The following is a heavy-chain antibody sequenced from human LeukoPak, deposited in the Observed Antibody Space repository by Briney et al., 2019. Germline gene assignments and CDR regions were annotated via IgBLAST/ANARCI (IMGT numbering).Heavy chain of an antibody. CDR2: INPNSGGT. CDR3: ARESIAAAGSLYFDY. Sequence: ASVKVSCKASGDTFTGYYMHWVRQAPGQGLEWMGWINPNSGGTNYAQKFQGRVTMTRDTSISTAYMELSRLRSDDTAVYYCARESIAAAGSLYFDYWGQGTLVTVSS. D-gene: IGHD6-13*01. J-gene: IGHJ4*02. CDR1: GDTFTGYY. V-gene: IGHV1-2*02.